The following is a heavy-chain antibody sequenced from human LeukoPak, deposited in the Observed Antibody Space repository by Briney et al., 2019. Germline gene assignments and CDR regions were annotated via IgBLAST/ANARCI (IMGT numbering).Heavy chain of an antibody. CDR1: GYTFTNFD. Sequence: ASVKVSCKASGYTFTNFDINWVRQAPGQGLEWMGWMNPISGNAGYAQNFQGRVTLTGDTSINTAYMELSSLRSEDTAFYYCARAPMGTAALYWGQGTLVTVSS. CDR2: MNPISGNA. V-gene: IGHV1-8*01. D-gene: IGHD2-2*01. J-gene: IGHJ4*02. CDR3: ARAPMGTAALY.